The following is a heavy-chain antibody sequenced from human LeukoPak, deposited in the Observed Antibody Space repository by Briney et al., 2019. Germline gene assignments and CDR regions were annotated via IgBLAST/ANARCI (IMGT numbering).Heavy chain of an antibody. CDR1: GGSISSGGYY. CDR2: IYHSGST. V-gene: IGHV4-30-2*01. D-gene: IGHD4-23*01. J-gene: IGHJ4*02. Sequence: KSSETLSLTCTVSGGSISSGGYYWSWIRQPPGKGLEWIGYIYHSGSTYYNPSLKSRVTISLDRSKNQFSLKLSSVTAADTAVYYCARAYGGNTDWGQGTLVTVSS. CDR3: ARAYGGNTD.